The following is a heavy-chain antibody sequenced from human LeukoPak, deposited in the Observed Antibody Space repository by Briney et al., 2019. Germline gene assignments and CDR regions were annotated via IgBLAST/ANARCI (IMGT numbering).Heavy chain of an antibody. CDR1: GFTFSSYW. V-gene: IGHV3-74*01. CDR2: INSDGSST. Sequence: PGGSLRLSCAASGFTFSSYWMHWVRQAPGKGLVWVSRINSDGSSTSYADSVKGRFTISRDNAKNTLYVQMNSLRAEDTAVYYCARGIAAADIDYWGQGTLVTVSS. J-gene: IGHJ4*02. D-gene: IGHD6-13*01. CDR3: ARGIAAADIDY.